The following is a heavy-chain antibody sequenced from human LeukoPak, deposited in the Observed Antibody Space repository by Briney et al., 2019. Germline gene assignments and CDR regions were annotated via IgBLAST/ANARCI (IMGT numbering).Heavy chain of an antibody. V-gene: IGHV4-34*01. CDR3: ARGHIVVVPAAKNYYYYMDV. CDR2: INHSGST. CDR1: GGSFSGYY. J-gene: IGHJ6*03. D-gene: IGHD2-2*01. Sequence: SDTLSLTCAVYGGSFSGYYWSWIRQPPGQGLEWIGEINHSGSTNHNPSLKSRVTISVDTSKNQFSLKLSSVTAADTAVYYCARGHIVVVPAAKNYYYYMDVWGKGTTVTVSS.